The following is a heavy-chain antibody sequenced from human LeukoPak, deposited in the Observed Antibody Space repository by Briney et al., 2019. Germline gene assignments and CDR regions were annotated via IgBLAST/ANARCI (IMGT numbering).Heavy chain of an antibody. V-gene: IGHV1-69*06. D-gene: IGHD4-23*01. Sequence: GASVKVSCKASGGTFSNYAISWVRQAPGQGLEWMGGIIPIFGTANYAQKFRGRVTITADKSTRTAYMELSSLRSEDTAVYYCARDNSVEDTAWWFDPWGQGTLVTVSS. J-gene: IGHJ5*02. CDR2: IIPIFGTA. CDR1: GGTFSNYA. CDR3: ARDNSVEDTAWWFDP.